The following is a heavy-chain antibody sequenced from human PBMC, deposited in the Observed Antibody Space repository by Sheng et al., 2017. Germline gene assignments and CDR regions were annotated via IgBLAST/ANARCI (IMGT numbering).Heavy chain of an antibody. CDR3: ARDPRSGNYYYGMDV. V-gene: IGHV3-66*01. CDR2: IYSGGST. D-gene: IGHD6-25*01. Sequence: EVQLVESGGGLVQPGGSLRLSCAASGFTVSSNYMSWVRQAPGKGLEWVSVIYSGGSTYYADSVKGRFTISRDNSKNTLYLQMNSLRAEDTAVYYCARDPRSGNYYYGMDVWGQGTTVTVSS. CDR1: GFTVSSNY. J-gene: IGHJ6*02.